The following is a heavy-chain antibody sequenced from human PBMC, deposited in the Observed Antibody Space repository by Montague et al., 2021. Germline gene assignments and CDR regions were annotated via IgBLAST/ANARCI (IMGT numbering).Heavy chain of an antibody. CDR2: INEDGSEK. CDR1: GIPFDYYW. V-gene: IGHV3-7*01. J-gene: IGHJ5*01. CDR3: ARDRAAAGS. D-gene: IGHD6-13*01. Sequence: SLRLSLSASGIPFDYYWMSWVRQAPGKGLEWVANINEDGSEKNYVDSVRGRFSISRDNTKNSLYLQMNSLRVEDTAVYYCARDRAAAGSWGHGTLVIVSS.